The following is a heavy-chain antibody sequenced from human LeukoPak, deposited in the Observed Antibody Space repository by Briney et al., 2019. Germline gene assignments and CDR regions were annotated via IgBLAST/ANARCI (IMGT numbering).Heavy chain of an antibody. V-gene: IGHV1-2*06. D-gene: IGHD3-9*01. CDR2: INPNSGGT. CDR3: ARGRLVHPNWFDP. J-gene: IGHJ5*02. Sequence: ASVEVSCKASGYTFTAYYMHWVRQAPGQGLEWMGPINPNSGGTNYAQKFQGRVTMTRDTSISTAYMELSRLRSDDTAVYYCARGRLVHPNWFDPWGQGTLVTVSS. CDR1: GYTFTAYY.